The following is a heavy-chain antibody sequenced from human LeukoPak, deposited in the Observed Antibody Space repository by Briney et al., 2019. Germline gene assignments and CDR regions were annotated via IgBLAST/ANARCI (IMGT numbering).Heavy chain of an antibody. D-gene: IGHD2-21*01. CDR1: GFTFSSYG. CDR3: ARNIPVTRWGY. J-gene: IGHJ4*02. V-gene: IGHV3-30*03. CDR2: ISYDGSNK. Sequence: GGSLRLSCKASGFTFSSYGMHWVRQAPGKGLEWVAVISYDGSNKYYADSVEGRFTISRDNSKNTLYLQMNSLRAEDTAVYYCARNIPVTRWGYWGQGTLVTVSS.